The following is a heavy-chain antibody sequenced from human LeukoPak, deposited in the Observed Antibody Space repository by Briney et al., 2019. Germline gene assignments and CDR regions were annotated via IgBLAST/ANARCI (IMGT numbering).Heavy chain of an antibody. Sequence: GGSLRLSCAASGFIFSNYWMTWVRQAPGKGLEWVANIKEDGSEKYYVDSVKGRFTISRDNAKNSLYLQMNSLRAEDTAVYYCAKPARTDAFDIWGQGTMITVSS. CDR2: IKEDGSEK. CDR3: AKPARTDAFDI. V-gene: IGHV3-7*03. J-gene: IGHJ3*02. CDR1: GFIFSNYW. D-gene: IGHD1-14*01.